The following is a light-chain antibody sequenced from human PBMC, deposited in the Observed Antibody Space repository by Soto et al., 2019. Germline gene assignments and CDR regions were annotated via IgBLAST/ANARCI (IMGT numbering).Light chain of an antibody. J-gene: IGKJ1*01. CDR3: QQYKKLPRT. CDR2: GAS. V-gene: IGKV3-15*01. Sequence: EIVLTQSPATLSLSPGERATLSCRASQSVSSYLAWYQQKPGQAPRLLIYGASTRATDMPGRFSGRGSGTEFTLTISILQSEDFAVYYSQQYKKLPRTFGQGTKVDIK. CDR1: QSVSSY.